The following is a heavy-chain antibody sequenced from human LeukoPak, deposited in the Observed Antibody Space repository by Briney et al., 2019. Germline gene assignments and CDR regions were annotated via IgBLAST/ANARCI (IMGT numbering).Heavy chain of an antibody. J-gene: IGHJ3*02. CDR1: GYTFTGYY. Sequence: RASVTVSCKASGYTFTGYYMHWVRQAPGQGLEWMGIINPSGGSTSYAQKFQGRVTMTRDMSTSTVYMELSSLRSEDTAVYYCARDHRGGAAVASLAFDIWGQGTMVTVSS. CDR3: ARDHRGGAAVASLAFDI. V-gene: IGHV1-46*01. D-gene: IGHD6-19*01. CDR2: INPSGGST.